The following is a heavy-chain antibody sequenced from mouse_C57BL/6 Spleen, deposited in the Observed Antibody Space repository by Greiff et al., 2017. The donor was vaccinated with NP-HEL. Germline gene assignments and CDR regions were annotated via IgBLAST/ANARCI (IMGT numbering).Heavy chain of an antibody. Sequence: EVQLQQSGPELVKPGASVKISCKASGYTFTDYYMNWVKQSHGKSLEWIGDINPNNGGTSYNQKFKGKATLTVDKSSSTAYMELRSLTSEDSAVYYCARWDYYGSSSGYWYFDVWGTGTTVTVSS. J-gene: IGHJ1*03. V-gene: IGHV1-26*01. CDR3: ARWDYYGSSSGYWYFDV. CDR1: GYTFTDYY. CDR2: INPNNGGT. D-gene: IGHD1-1*01.